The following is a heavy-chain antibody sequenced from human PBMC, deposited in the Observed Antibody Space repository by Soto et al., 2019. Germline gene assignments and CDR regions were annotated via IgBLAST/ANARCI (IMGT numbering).Heavy chain of an antibody. D-gene: IGHD2-2*01. CDR1: EYSFTSYW. CDR3: ARHVLSSVSTSYYYYYMDV. J-gene: IGHJ6*03. V-gene: IGHV5-51*01. Sequence: GESLKISCKGAEYSFTSYWIGWVRQMPGKGLEWMGIIYPGDSDTRYSPSFQGQVTISADKSISTAYLQWSSLKASDTAMYYCARHVLSSVSTSYYYYYMDVWGKGTTVTVSS. CDR2: IYPGDSDT.